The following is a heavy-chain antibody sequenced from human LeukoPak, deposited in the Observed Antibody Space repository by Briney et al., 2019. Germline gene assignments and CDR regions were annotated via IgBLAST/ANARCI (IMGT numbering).Heavy chain of an antibody. CDR2: ISGSGGST. CDR3: AKGSRGYCSSTSCHRLT. D-gene: IGHD2-2*01. V-gene: IGHV3-23*01. Sequence: GGSLRPSCAASGFTFSSYAMSWVRQAPGKGLEWVSAISGSGGSTYYADSVKGRFTISRDNSKNTLYLQMNSLRAEDTAVYYCAKGSRGYCSSTSCHRLTWGQGTLVTVSS. J-gene: IGHJ5*02. CDR1: GFTFSSYA.